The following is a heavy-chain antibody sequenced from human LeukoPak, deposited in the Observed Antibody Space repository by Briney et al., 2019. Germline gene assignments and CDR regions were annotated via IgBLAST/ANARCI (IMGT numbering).Heavy chain of an antibody. J-gene: IGHJ6*02. CDR3: ARGIAAAGTNYYGMDV. D-gene: IGHD6-13*01. CDR1: GYTFINYG. V-gene: IGHV1-18*01. Sequence: GASVKVSCKASGYTFINYGISWVRQAPGQGLEWMGWISAYNGNTNYAQKLQGRVTMTTDTSTSTAYMELRSLRSDDTAVYYCARGIAAAGTNYYGMDVWGQGTTVTVSS. CDR2: ISAYNGNT.